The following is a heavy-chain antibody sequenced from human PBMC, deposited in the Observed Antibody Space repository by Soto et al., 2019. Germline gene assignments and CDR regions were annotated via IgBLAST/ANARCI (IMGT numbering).Heavy chain of an antibody. CDR2: INPSGGST. CDR3: ARGLTNYVAVVDYYYYGMDV. Sequence: QVQLVQSGAEVKKPGASVKVSCKASGYTFTSYYMHWVRQAPGQGLEWMGIINPSGGSTSYAQKFQGRVTMTRDTSTSTVYMELSSLRSEDTAVYYCARGLTNYVAVVDYYYYGMDVWGQGTTVTVSS. V-gene: IGHV1-46*01. D-gene: IGHD2-15*01. J-gene: IGHJ6*02. CDR1: GYTFTSYY.